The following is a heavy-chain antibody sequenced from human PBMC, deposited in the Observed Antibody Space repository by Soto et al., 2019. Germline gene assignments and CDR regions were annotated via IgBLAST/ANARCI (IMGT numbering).Heavy chain of an antibody. J-gene: IGHJ4*02. CDR1: GYAFTNYN. D-gene: IGHD3-22*01. CDR2: VNPSRGTA. Sequence: ASVKVSCKASGYAFTNYNIHWVRQAPGQGLQWMGEVNPSRGTAGYAETFQGRVTMTRNPSTRTVYMVLTSLTPEDTAIYYCARIASDGKTLFDYWGQGTLVTVSS. CDR3: ARIASDGKTLFDY. V-gene: IGHV1-46*01.